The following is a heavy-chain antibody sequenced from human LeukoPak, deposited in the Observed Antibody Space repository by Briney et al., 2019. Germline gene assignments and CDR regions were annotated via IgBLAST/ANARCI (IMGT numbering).Heavy chain of an antibody. CDR3: AKLSRSGGSCYSDY. D-gene: IGHD2-15*01. Sequence: TGGSLRLSCAASGFTFSSYAMSWVRQAPGKGLEWVSAISGSGGSTYYADSVKGRFTISRDNSKNTLYLQMNSLRAEDTAVYYCAKLSRSGGSCYSDYWGQGTLVTVSS. CDR2: ISGSGGST. V-gene: IGHV3-23*01. J-gene: IGHJ4*02. CDR1: GFTFSSYA.